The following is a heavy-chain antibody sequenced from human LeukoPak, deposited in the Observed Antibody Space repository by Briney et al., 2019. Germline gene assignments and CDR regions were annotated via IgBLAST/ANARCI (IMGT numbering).Heavy chain of an antibody. CDR2: IYENGGTT. D-gene: IGHD2-21*01. CDR3: ARGRATYCFDY. V-gene: IGHV3-23*01. CDR1: GFTFRSHA. J-gene: IGHJ4*02. Sequence: GGSLRLSCVGSGFTFRSHAMSWVRQAPEKGLEFVSGIYENGGTTYYADSVKGRFTISRDNSKNTLYLQRSSLRAEDTAVYYCARGRATYCFDYWGQGTLVTVSS.